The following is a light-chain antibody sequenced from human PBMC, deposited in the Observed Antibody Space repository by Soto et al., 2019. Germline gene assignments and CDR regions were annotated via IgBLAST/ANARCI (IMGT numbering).Light chain of an antibody. V-gene: IGKV1-27*01. Sequence: DIQMTQSPSSLSASVGDRVTITRRASQGINNYLAWYQQKPGKAPKLLIYAASTLQSGVPSRFSGGGSGTDFTLTISSLQPEDVATYYCQKYNNGPPATFGPGTKVGV. J-gene: IGKJ3*01. CDR3: QKYNNGPPAT. CDR1: QGINNY. CDR2: AAS.